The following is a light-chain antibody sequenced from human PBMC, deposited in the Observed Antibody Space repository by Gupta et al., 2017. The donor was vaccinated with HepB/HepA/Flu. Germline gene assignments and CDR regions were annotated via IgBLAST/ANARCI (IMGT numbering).Light chain of an antibody. V-gene: IGKV3-20*01. Sequence: EIVLTQSPGTLSLSPGERATLSCRASQRVTSNYLSWYQQKPGQAPRLLIYGISNRATGIPDRFSGRCSGTDFTLTISRLDPEDFAVYYCHQYGSTPRTFGQGTKVKIK. CDR3: HQYGSTPRT. CDR2: GIS. CDR1: QRVTSNY. J-gene: IGKJ1*01.